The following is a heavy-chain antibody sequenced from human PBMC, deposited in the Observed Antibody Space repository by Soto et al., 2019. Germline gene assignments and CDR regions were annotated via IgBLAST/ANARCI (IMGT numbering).Heavy chain of an antibody. CDR3: ARDKGSYYDIVTGPPFDY. Sequence: ASVKVSCTASGYTFTSYGISWVRQAPGPGLEWMGWISAYNGNTNYAQKLQGRVTMTTDTSTSTAYMELRSLRSDDTAVYYCARDKGSYYDIVTGPPFDYWGQETLVTVSS. J-gene: IGHJ4*02. V-gene: IGHV1-18*04. CDR1: GYTFTSYG. D-gene: IGHD3-9*01. CDR2: ISAYNGNT.